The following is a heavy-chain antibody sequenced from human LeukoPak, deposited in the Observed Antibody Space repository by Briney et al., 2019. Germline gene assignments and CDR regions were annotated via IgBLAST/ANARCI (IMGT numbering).Heavy chain of an antibody. J-gene: IGHJ4*02. CDR1: GFPFSAYS. Sequence: GGTLRLSCAAFGFPFSAYSMNWGRHAPGKGLEGVSYISGSTSPTYYAHSVNGRFTISTDDAKNSVYLQMDSLRDEDTAVYYCARDHYCSFDYWGQGTLVTVSS. D-gene: IGHD2-15*01. CDR2: ISGSTSPT. V-gene: IGHV3-48*02. CDR3: ARDHYCSFDY.